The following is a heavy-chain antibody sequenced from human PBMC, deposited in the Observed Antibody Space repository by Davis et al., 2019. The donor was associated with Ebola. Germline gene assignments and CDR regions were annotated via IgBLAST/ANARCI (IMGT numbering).Heavy chain of an antibody. Sequence: ASVKVSCKASGYTFTSYDINWVRQATGQGLEWMGWMNPNSGNTGYAQKFQGRVTMTRNTSISTAYMELSSLRSEDTAVYYCAKRYSSSAWYFDSWGQGSLVTVSS. CDR3: AKRYSSSAWYFDS. V-gene: IGHV1-8*01. CDR2: MNPNSGNT. CDR1: GYTFTSYD. D-gene: IGHD6-6*01. J-gene: IGHJ4*02.